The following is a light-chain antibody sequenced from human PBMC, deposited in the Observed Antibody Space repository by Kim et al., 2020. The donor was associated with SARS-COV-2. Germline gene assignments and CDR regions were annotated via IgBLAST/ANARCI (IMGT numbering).Light chain of an antibody. V-gene: IGLV1-44*01. CDR3: AAWDDSVNGPV. J-gene: IGLJ3*02. CDR1: ISNIGSNT. CDR2: SND. Sequence: QSVLTQPPSVSGTPGQRITISCSGGISNIGSNTVNWYQQIPGTAPKLLIYSNDQRPSGVPDRFSGSKSGTSASLAISGLQSEDETDFFCAAWDDSVNGPVFGGGTQLTVL.